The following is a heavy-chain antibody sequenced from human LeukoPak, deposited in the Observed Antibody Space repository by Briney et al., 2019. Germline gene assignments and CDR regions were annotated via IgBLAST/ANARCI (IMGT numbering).Heavy chain of an antibody. J-gene: IGHJ4*02. CDR2: IYYSGST. CDR3: ARDSWLLHIDF. Sequence: SETLSLTCTVSGYSISSGYYWGWIRQPPGKGLEWIGSIYYSGSTYYSPSLKSRVTISVDTSKNQFSLKLSSVTAADTAVYYCARDSWLLHIDFWGQGILVTVSS. CDR1: GYSISSGYY. D-gene: IGHD5-12*01. V-gene: IGHV4-38-2*02.